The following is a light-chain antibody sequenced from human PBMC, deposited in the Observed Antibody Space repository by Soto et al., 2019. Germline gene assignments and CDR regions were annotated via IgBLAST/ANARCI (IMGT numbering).Light chain of an antibody. CDR2: DVS. CDR3: HSNV. Sequence: QSALTQPASVSGSPGQSITISCTGTSSDVGGYNYVSWYQQHPGTAPKLMIYDVSNRPSGVSNRFSGSKSGNTASLTISGLQSEDDADYYCHSNVFGTGTKVTVL. J-gene: IGLJ1*01. CDR1: SSDVGGYNY. V-gene: IGLV2-14*01.